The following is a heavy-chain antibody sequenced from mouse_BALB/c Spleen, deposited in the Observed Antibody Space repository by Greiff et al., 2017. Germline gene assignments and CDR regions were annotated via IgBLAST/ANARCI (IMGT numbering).Heavy chain of an antibody. CDR1: GYAFTNYL. Sequence: QVQLKESGAELVRPGTSVKVSCKASGYAFTNYLIEWVKQRPGQGLEWIGVINPGSGGTNYNEKFKGKATLTADTSSSTAYMQLSSLTSEDSAIYYCARGAGKFDYWGQGTTLTVSS. CDR3: ARGAGKFDY. J-gene: IGHJ2*01. CDR2: INPGSGGT. D-gene: IGHD3-3*01. V-gene: IGHV1-54*01.